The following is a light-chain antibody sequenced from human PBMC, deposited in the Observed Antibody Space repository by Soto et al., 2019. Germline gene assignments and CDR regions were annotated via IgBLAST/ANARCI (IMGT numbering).Light chain of an antibody. Sequence: EIVLTQSPGTLSLSPGERATLFCRANQSVDSSYLAWYQQKAGQAPRLLMYGASSRATGIPDRFRGSGSGTDFTLTISRLEPEDFAVYYCQQYASSVMYTFGQGTKLEIK. CDR1: QSVDSSY. CDR3: QQYASSVMYT. V-gene: IGKV3-20*01. CDR2: GAS. J-gene: IGKJ2*01.